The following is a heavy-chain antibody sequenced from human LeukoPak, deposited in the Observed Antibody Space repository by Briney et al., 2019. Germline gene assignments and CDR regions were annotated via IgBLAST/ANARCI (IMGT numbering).Heavy chain of an antibody. D-gene: IGHD3-10*01. CDR1: GYTFTGYY. Sequence: HWASVKVSCKASGYTFTGYYMHWVRQAPGQGLEWMGWINPNSGGTNYAQKFQGRVTMTRDTSISTAYMELSRLRSDDTAVYYCARTTITMVRGVINDYWGQGTLVTVSS. J-gene: IGHJ4*02. V-gene: IGHV1-2*02. CDR2: INPNSGGT. CDR3: ARTTITMVRGVINDY.